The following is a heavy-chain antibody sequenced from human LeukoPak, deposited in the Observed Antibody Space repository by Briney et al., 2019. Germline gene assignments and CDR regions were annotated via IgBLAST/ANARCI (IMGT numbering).Heavy chain of an antibody. V-gene: IGHV3-23*01. CDR2: IGASGDIT. CDR3: AKGGSAWYPSPDF. J-gene: IGHJ4*02. D-gene: IGHD6-19*01. CDR1: EFTFGIYA. Sequence: GGSLRLSCTASEFTFGIYAMSWVRQAPGKGLEWVSAIGASGDITYYADSVKGRFTISRDNSKNTLYLEMNSLRAVDTAFYYCAKGGSAWYPSPDFWGQGTLVTVSA.